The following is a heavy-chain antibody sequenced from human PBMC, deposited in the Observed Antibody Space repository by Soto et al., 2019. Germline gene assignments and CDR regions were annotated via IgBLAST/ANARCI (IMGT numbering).Heavy chain of an antibody. J-gene: IGHJ6*02. D-gene: IGHD2-15*01. CDR2: ISWDGGST. CDR3: AKDKRRVVVVAAGPPSYGMDV. V-gene: IGHV3-43*01. Sequence: GSLRLSCAASGFTFDDYTMHWVRQAPGKGLEWVSLISWDGGSTYYADSVKGRFTISRDNSKNSLYLQMNSLRTEDTALYYCAKDKRRVVVVAAGPPSYGMDVWGQGTTVTVS. CDR1: GFTFDDYT.